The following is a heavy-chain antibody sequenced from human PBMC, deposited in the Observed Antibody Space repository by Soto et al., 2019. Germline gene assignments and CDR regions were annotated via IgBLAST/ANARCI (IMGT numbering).Heavy chain of an antibody. J-gene: IGHJ6*02. Sequence: EVQLLESGGGLVQPGGSLRLSCAASGLTFNSYAMSWVRQAPGKGLEWVSGISASGGTTFSADSVKGRFTISRDNSKNTLYLEMNHLRAGDTAVYYCAKDEQHGEAYWGGGYLYLMDVWGQGTTVTVSS. CDR2: ISASGGTT. CDR1: GLTFNSYA. V-gene: IGHV3-23*01. CDR3: AKDEQHGEAYWGGGYLYLMDV. D-gene: IGHD7-27*01.